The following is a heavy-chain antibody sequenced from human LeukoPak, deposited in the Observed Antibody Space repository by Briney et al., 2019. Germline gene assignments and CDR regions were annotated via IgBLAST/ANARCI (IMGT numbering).Heavy chain of an antibody. CDR2: INPNSGGT. V-gene: IGHV1-2*02. J-gene: IGHJ6*02. CDR3: ARDLDYYGSGSYPYYYYYYGMDV. CDR1: GYTFTGYY. D-gene: IGHD3-10*01. Sequence: ASVKVSCTASGYTFTGYYMHWVRQAPGQGLEWLGWINPNSGGTNYAQKFQGRVTMTRDTSISTAYMELSRLRSDDTAVYYCARDLDYYGSGSYPYYYYYYGMDVWGQGTTVTVSS.